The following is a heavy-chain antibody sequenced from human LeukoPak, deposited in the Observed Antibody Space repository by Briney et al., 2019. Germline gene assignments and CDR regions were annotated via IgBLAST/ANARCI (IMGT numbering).Heavy chain of an antibody. D-gene: IGHD2-15*01. Sequence: PSETLSLTCAVSDGSISSGGYSWSWIRQPPGKGLEWIGYIYHSGSTYYNPSLKSRVTISVDRSKNQFSLKLSSVTAADTAVYYCASASPRVGYYFDYWGQGTLVTVSS. V-gene: IGHV4-30-2*01. CDR2: IYHSGST. CDR1: DGSISSGGYS. CDR3: ASASPRVGYYFDY. J-gene: IGHJ4*02.